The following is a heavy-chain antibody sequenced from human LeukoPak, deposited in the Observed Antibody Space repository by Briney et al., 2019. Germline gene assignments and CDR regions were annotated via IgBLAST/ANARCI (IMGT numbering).Heavy chain of an antibody. CDR3: ARDHPMVRGVIIAGDY. J-gene: IGHJ4*02. V-gene: IGHV4-4*07. CDR1: GGSISSYY. D-gene: IGHD3-10*01. CDR2: IYTSRST. Sequence: SETLSLTCTVSGGSISSYYWSWIRQPAGKGLEWIGRIYTSRSTNYNPSLKSRVTMSVDTSKNQFSLKLSSVTAADTAVYYCARDHPMVRGVIIAGDYWGQGTLVTVSS.